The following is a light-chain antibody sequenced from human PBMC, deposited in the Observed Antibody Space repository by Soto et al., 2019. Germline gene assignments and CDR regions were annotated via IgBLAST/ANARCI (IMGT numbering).Light chain of an antibody. CDR3: QQYYSYRPWT. Sequence: DIVLTQSPATLSLSPGERSTLSCSSSQSISNYLAWYQHKPGQAPRLLIYNTSNRATGIPARFSGSGSGTDFTLTISSLEPEDFAVYYCQQYYSYRPWTFGQGTKVDI. V-gene: IGKV3-11*01. J-gene: IGKJ1*01. CDR2: NTS. CDR1: QSISNY.